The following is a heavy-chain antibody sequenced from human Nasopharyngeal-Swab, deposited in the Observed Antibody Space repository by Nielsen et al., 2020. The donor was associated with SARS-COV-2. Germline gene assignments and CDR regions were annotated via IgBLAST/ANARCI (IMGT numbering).Heavy chain of an antibody. J-gene: IGHJ5*02. CDR2: ISSSSSYI. D-gene: IGHD3-16*01. Sequence: GGSLRLSCAASGFTFSSYSMNWVRQAPGKGLEWVSSISSSSSYIYYADSVKGRFTTSRGNAKNSLYLQMNSLRAEDTGVYYCARGGVRSYWFDPWGQGTLVTVSS. CDR1: GFTFSSYS. CDR3: ARGGVRSYWFDP. V-gene: IGHV3-21*01.